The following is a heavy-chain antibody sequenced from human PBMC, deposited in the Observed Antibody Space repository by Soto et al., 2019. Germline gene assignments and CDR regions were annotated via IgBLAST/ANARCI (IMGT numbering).Heavy chain of an antibody. CDR1: GYTFTDYA. V-gene: IGHV1-3*04. D-gene: IGHD2-21*01. CDR2: ISTGNGNT. CDR3: AKGSQMWTPDY. Sequence: ASVKVSCKASGYTFTDYAMHWVRQAPGQRLEWMGWISTGNGNTKYPQKFQGRVTITRDTSATTAYMELSSLRSEDTAVYYCAKGSQMWTPDYWGQGTLVTV. J-gene: IGHJ4*02.